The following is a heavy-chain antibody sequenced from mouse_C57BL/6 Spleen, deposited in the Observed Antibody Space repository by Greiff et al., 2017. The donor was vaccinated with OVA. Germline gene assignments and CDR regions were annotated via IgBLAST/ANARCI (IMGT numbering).Heavy chain of an antibody. Sequence: EVQLVASWGGLVKPGGSLKLSCAASGFTFSDYGMHWVRQAPEKGLEWVAYISSGSSTIYYADTVKGRFTISRDNAKNTLFLQMTSLRSEDTAMYYCARLLSYWYFDVWGTGTTVTVSS. J-gene: IGHJ1*03. CDR3: ARLLSYWYFDV. CDR1: GFTFSDYG. V-gene: IGHV5-17*01. CDR2: ISSGSSTI. D-gene: IGHD2-1*01.